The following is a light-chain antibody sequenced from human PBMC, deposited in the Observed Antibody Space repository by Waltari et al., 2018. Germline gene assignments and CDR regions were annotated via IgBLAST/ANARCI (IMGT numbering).Light chain of an antibody. CDR2: DAS. V-gene: IGKV1-33*01. J-gene: IGKJ4*01. CDR1: QDINNY. Sequence: DIQMTQSPSSLSASVGDRVTITCQASQDINNYLNWYQQKPGKAPKLLIYDASNLETGVTSRFSGSGSETYFTFTISSLQPEDIATFYCQQYEDLPFTFGGGTKVDIK. CDR3: QQYEDLPFT.